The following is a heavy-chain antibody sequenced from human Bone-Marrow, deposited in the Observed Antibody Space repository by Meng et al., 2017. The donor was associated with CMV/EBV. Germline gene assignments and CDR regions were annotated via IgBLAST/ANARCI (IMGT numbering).Heavy chain of an antibody. CDR1: GFTVSSNY. CDR2: IYSGGST. V-gene: IGHV3-53*01. J-gene: IGHJ4*02. CDR3: ARDRGCYYFDY. D-gene: IGHD3-10*01. Sequence: GESLKISCTVSGFTVSSNYMKWVRRAPGKGLEWVSVIYSGGSTYYADSVKGRFTISRDNSKNTVYLQMNSLRAEDTAVYYCARDRGCYYFDYWGQGTLVTVSS.